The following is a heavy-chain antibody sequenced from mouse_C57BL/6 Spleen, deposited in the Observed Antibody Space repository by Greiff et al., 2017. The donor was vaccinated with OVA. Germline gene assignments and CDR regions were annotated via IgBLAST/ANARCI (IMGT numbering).Heavy chain of an antibody. CDR2: IDPSDSYT. D-gene: IGHD2-4*01. CDR3: ARRIYYDYDRAYAMDY. V-gene: IGHV1-69*01. Sequence: VQLQQPGAELVMPGASVKLSCKASGYTFTSYWMHWVKQRPGQGLEWIGEIDPSDSYTNYNQKFKGKSTLTVDKSSSTAYMQLSSLTSEDSAVYYCARRIYYDYDRAYAMDYWGQGTSVTVSS. CDR1: GYTFTSYW. J-gene: IGHJ4*01.